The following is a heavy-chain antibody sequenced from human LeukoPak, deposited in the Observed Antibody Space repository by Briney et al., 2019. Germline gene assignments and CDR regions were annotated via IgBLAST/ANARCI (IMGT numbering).Heavy chain of an antibody. Sequence: PGGSLRLSCAASGFIFSHFGMPWVRQAPGKGLEWAAAVSYDGSNKYYADSVKGRFTISRDNSKNTLYLQMNSLRAEDTAVYYCAKETPYSSGDAFDIWGQGTMVTVSS. CDR2: VSYDGSNK. D-gene: IGHD3-22*01. J-gene: IGHJ3*02. CDR1: GFIFSHFG. V-gene: IGHV3-30*04. CDR3: AKETPYSSGDAFDI.